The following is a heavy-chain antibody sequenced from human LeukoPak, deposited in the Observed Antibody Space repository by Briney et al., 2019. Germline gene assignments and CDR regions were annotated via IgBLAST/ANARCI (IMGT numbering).Heavy chain of an antibody. V-gene: IGHV3-21*01. CDR1: AFPVSSYS. D-gene: IGHD1-26*01. CDR3: ARFYSGSYYAYFDY. CDR2: ISGSGGYK. J-gene: IGHJ4*02. Sequence: GGSLRLSCKATAFPVSSYSWSWVRQAPGKGLEWVSSISGSGGYKHYADSVKGRFTISRDNAKNSLYLQMNSLRAEDTAVYYCARFYSGSYYAYFDYWGQGTLVTVSS.